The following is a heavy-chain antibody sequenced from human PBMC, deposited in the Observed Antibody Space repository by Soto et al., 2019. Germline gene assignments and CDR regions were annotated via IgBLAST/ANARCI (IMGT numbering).Heavy chain of an antibody. CDR2: IRPDNGNT. CDR3: ARDTESNRYND. D-gene: IGHD1-20*01. J-gene: IGHJ1*01. Sequence: SVKVSCKASGYTFSTSGISWVRQAPGQGLEWVGWIRPDNGNTKSAQRLQGRVTLTTDTSASTAYMELRSLTSDDTAMYYCARDTESNRYNDWGQGTLVTVSS. V-gene: IGHV1-18*01. CDR1: GYTFSTSG.